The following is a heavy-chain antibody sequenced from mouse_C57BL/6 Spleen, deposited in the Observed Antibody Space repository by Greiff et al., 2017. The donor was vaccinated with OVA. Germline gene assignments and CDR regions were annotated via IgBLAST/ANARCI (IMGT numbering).Heavy chain of an antibody. CDR2: ISSGSSTI. CDR3: ATNWDVRFAY. D-gene: IGHD4-1*01. V-gene: IGHV5-17*01. Sequence: DVKLVESGGGLVKPGGSLKLSCAASGFTFSDYGMHWVRQAPEKGLEWVAYISSGSSTIYYADTVKGRFTISRDNAKNTLFLQMTSLRSEDTAMYYCATNWDVRFAYWGQGTLVTVSA. CDR1: GFTFSDYG. J-gene: IGHJ3*01.